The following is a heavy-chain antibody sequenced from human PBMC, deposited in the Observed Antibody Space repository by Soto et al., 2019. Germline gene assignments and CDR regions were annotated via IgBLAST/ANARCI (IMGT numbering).Heavy chain of an antibody. V-gene: IGHV4-59*08. CDR2: IYYSGST. D-gene: IGHD1-26*01. CDR3: ARQYGGSYADY. J-gene: IGHJ4*02. Sequence: SETLSLTCTVSGGSISSYYWSWIRQPPGKGLEWIGNIYYSGSTNYNPSFKSRVTISVDTSKNHFSLKLSSVTAADTAVYYCARQYGGSYADYWGQGTLVTVS. CDR1: GGSISSYY.